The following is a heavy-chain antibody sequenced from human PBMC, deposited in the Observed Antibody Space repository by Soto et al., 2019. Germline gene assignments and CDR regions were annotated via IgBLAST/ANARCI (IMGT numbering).Heavy chain of an antibody. V-gene: IGHV3-30*18. CDR2: ISYEGSEK. D-gene: IGHD3-16*01. CDR3: EKDKGAADGFDY. CDR1: GFTFSNNG. J-gene: IGHJ4*02. Sequence: QVHLVESGGGVVQPGRSLRLSCAASGFTFSNNGMHWVRQAPGKGLEWMGVISYEGSEKYYAGSVKGRFTISRDNSKNTLYLQMDTRRAEETAIYYCEKDKGAADGFDYWGQGILVNVSS.